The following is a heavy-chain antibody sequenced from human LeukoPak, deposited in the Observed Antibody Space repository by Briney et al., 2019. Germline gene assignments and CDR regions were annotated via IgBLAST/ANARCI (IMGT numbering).Heavy chain of an antibody. D-gene: IGHD3-10*01. CDR3: ARDGQLWTDPPEDYFDY. J-gene: IGHJ4*02. Sequence: GGSLRLSCAASGFIFSTYTMNWVRQAPGKGLEWVSYISSSGSTIYYADSVKGRFTISRDNAKNSLYLQMNSLRAEDTAVYYCARDGQLWTDPPEDYFDYWGQGTLVTVSS. V-gene: IGHV3-48*04. CDR1: GFIFSTYT. CDR2: ISSSGSTI.